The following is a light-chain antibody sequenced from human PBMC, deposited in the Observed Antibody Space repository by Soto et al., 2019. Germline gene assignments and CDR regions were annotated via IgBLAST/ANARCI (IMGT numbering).Light chain of an antibody. V-gene: IGLV2-8*01. CDR3: SSYAGSNNLGVV. Sequence: QSALTQPPSASGSPGQSVTISCTGTSSDVGGYNYVSWYQQHPGKAPKLMIYEVSKRPSGVPHRFSGSKSGNTASLTVSGLQAEHEADYYCSSYAGSNNLGVVFGGGTKVTVL. CDR2: EVS. CDR1: SSDVGGYNY. J-gene: IGLJ2*01.